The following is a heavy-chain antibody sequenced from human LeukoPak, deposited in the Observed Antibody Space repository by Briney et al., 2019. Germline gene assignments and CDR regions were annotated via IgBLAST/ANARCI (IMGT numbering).Heavy chain of an antibody. V-gene: IGHV1-8*01. D-gene: IGHD6-19*01. CDR2: MNPNSGNT. CDR1: GNTFTSYD. J-gene: IGHJ6*03. CDR3: ARGHSSSGWYEAYYYYYMDV. Sequence: GASVKVSCKASGNTFTSYDINWVRQATGQGLEWMGWMNPNSGNTGYAQKFQGRVTMTRNTSISTAYMELSSLRSEDTAVYYCARGHSSSGWYEAYYYYYMDVWGKGTTVTVSS.